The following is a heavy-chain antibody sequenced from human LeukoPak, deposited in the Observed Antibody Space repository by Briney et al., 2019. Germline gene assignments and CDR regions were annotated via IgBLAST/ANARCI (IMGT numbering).Heavy chain of an antibody. CDR3: HATLSSFDY. Sequence: PGGSLRLSCVASGVTFSSYWMHWVRQAPGKGLVWVSRINSDGSNTNYANSVKGRFTISRDNAKNTLYLKMNSLRAEDTTVYYCHATLSSFDYWGQGTLITVSS. D-gene: IGHD3-10*01. J-gene: IGHJ4*02. CDR2: INSDGSNT. V-gene: IGHV3-74*01. CDR1: GVTFSSYW.